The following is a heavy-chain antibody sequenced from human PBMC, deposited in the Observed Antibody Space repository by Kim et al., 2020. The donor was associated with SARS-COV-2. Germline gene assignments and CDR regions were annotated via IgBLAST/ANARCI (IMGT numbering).Heavy chain of an antibody. V-gene: IGHV3-23*01. CDR1: GFTFSSYA. D-gene: IGHD1-26*01. Sequence: GGSLRLSCAASGFTFSSYAMSWVRQAPGKGLEWVSAISGSGGSTYYADSVKGRFTISRDNSKNTLYLQMNSLRAEDTAVYYCAKEVSGGYYGEHGGIDYWGQGILVTVSS. CDR3: AKEVSGGYYGEHGGIDY. CDR2: ISGSGGST. J-gene: IGHJ4*02.